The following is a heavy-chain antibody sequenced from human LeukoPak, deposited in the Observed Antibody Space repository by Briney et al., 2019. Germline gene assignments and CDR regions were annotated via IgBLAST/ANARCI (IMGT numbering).Heavy chain of an antibody. D-gene: IGHD3-9*01. Sequence: SETLSLTCTVSGGSISSYYWSWIRQPPGKGLERIGYIYYSGSTNYNPSLKSRVTISVDTSKNQFSLKLSSVTAADTAVYYCARANYDILTGYFTRRNWFDPWGQGTLVTVSS. CDR3: ARANYDILTGYFTRRNWFDP. CDR2: IYYSGST. J-gene: IGHJ5*02. V-gene: IGHV4-59*01. CDR1: GGSISSYY.